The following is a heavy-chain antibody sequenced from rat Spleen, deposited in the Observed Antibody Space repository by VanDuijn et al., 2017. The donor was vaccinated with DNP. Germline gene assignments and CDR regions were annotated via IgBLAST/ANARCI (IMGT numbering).Heavy chain of an antibody. V-gene: IGHV3-1*01. D-gene: IGHD1-11*01. CDR2: ISYSGTT. J-gene: IGHJ2*01. Sequence: EVQLQESGPGLVKPSQSLSLTCSVTGYSITNNYWGWIRKFPGNKMEWMAYISYSGTTGYNPSLKSRISITRDTSKNQFFLQLNSVTTEDTATYYCARLEFGGYTYYFDYWGQGVMVTVSS. CDR1: GYSITNNY. CDR3: ARLEFGGYTYYFDY.